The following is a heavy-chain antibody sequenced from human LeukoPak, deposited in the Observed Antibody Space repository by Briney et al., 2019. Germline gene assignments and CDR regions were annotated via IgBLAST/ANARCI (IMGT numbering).Heavy chain of an antibody. D-gene: IGHD1-26*01. CDR3: ASEATPGIVGAINXXXXAFDI. CDR1: GFTFSPYW. Sequence: GGSLRLSCAASGFTFSPYWMHWVRQAPGKGLEWVSYISSISSTIYYADSVKGRFTISRDNAKNSLYLQMNSLRAEDTAVYYCASEATPGIVGAINXXXXAFDIWGQXTMVTVS. CDR2: ISSISSTI. V-gene: IGHV3-48*01. J-gene: IGHJ3*02.